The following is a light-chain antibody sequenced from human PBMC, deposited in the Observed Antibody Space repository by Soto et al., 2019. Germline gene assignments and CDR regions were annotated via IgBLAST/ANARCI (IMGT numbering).Light chain of an antibody. J-gene: IGLJ2*01. Sequence: QPVLTQSPSASASPGASVKLTCTLSRGHSTYTIAWHQQHPGKGPRYLMRLKNDGSHTKGDGIPDRFSGSSFGAERYLTISSLQSEDEADYYCQTWDTGIQVFGAGTKLTVL. CDR2: LKNDGSH. V-gene: IGLV4-69*01. CDR1: RGHSTYT. CDR3: QTWDTGIQV.